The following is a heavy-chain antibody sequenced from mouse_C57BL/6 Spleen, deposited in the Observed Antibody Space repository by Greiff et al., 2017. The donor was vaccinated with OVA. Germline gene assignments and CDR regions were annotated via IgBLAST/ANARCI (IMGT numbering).Heavy chain of an antibody. V-gene: IGHV1-82*01. J-gene: IGHJ2*01. CDR2: IYPGDGDT. CDR3: ARDDGYYVYYVDY. D-gene: IGHD2-3*01. CDR1: GYAFSSSW. Sequence: VKLQQSGPELVKPGASVKISCKASGYAFSSSWMNWVKQRPGKGLEWIGRIYPGDGDTNYNGKFKGKATVTADKSSSTAYMQLSSLTSEDSAVYFCARDDGYYVYYVDYWGQGTTLTVSS.